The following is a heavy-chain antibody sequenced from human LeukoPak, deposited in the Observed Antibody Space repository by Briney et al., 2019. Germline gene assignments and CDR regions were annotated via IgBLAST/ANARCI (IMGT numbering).Heavy chain of an antibody. D-gene: IGHD6-6*01. CDR3: ARYSSSSFDY. V-gene: IGHV1-8*03. CDR2: MNPNSGNI. CDR1: GYTFTSYD. J-gene: IGHJ4*02. Sequence: ASVKVSCKASGYTFTSYDINWVRQATGQGLEWMGWMNPNSGNIGYAQKFQGRVTITRNTSISTAYMELSSLRSEDTAVYYCARYSSSSFDYWGQGTLVTVSS.